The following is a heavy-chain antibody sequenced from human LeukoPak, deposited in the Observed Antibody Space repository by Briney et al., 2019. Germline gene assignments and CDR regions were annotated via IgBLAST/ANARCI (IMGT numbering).Heavy chain of an antibody. CDR3: ARVGVWGSYRSDAFDI. J-gene: IGHJ3*02. CDR1: VFTFSSYS. CDR2: ISSSSSYI. V-gene: IGHV3-21*01. D-gene: IGHD3-16*02. Sequence: GGSLRLSCAASVFTFSSYSMNWVRQAPGKGLEWVSSISSSSSYIYYADSVKGRFTISRDNAKNSLYLQMNSLGAEDTAVYYCARVGVWGSYRSDAFDIWGQGTMVTVSS.